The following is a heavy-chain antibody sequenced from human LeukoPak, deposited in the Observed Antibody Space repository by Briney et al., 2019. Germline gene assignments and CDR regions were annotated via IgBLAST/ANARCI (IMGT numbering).Heavy chain of an antibody. CDR3: ARTTMVRGVIAHFDY. CDR2: INHSGST. D-gene: IGHD3-10*01. J-gene: IGHJ4*02. CDR1: GFTFSSYG. V-gene: IGHV4-34*01. Sequence: GSLRLSCAASGFTFSSYGMNWVRQPPGKGLEWIGEINHSGSTNYNPSLKSRVTISVDTSKNQFSLKLSSVTAADTAVYYCARTTMVRGVIAHFDYWGQGTLVTVSS.